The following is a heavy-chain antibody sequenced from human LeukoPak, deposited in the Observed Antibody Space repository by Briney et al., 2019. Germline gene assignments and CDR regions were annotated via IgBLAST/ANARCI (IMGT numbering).Heavy chain of an antibody. D-gene: IGHD4-17*01. CDR1: GGTFSGYA. Sequence: SVKVSCKASGGTFSGYAISWVRQAPGQGLEWMGGIIPIFGTANYAQKFQGRVTITTDESTSTAYMELSSLRSEDTAVYYCARDLWASPDYGDYSDYWGQGTLVTVSS. CDR2: IIPIFGTA. CDR3: ARDLWASPDYGDYSDY. V-gene: IGHV1-69*05. J-gene: IGHJ4*02.